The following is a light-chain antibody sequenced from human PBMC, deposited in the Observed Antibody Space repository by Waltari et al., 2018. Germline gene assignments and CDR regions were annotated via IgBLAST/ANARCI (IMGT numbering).Light chain of an antibody. J-gene: IGKJ1*01. V-gene: IGKV1-39*01. CDR1: QSISTY. CDR2: TTS. Sequence: DIQMTQSPSSLSASVGDRVTITCRASQSISTYLNWYQQKPGKAPKSLCYTTSNLQSGVPSRFSGSGSGTDFTLTISSLQPEDFATYYCQQSHDSPQTFGQGTKVEIK. CDR3: QQSHDSPQT.